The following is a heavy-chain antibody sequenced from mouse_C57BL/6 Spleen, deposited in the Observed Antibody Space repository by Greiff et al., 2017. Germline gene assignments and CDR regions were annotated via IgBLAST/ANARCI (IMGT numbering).Heavy chain of an antibody. J-gene: IGHJ1*03. V-gene: IGHV1-69*01. CDR2: IDPSDSYT. Sequence: QVQLQQPGAELVMPGASVKLSCKASGYTFTSYWMHWVKQRPGQGLEWIGEIDPSDSYTNYNQKFKGKSTLTVDKSSSTAYMQLSSRTSEDSAVYYCARSESYYSTWYFDVWGTGTTVTVSS. D-gene: IGHD2-5*01. CDR1: GYTFTSYW. CDR3: ARSESYYSTWYFDV.